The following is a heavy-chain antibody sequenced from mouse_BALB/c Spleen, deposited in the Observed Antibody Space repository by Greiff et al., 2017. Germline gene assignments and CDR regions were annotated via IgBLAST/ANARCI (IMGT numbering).Heavy chain of an antibody. CDR2: ISPGNGDI. J-gene: IGHJ3*01. V-gene: IGHV1S53*01. CDR3: SGLRGTWFAY. D-gene: IGHD3-1*01. Sequence: PEQGLEWIGYISPGNGDIKYNEKFKGKATLTADKSSSTAYMQLNSLTSEDSAVYFCSGLRGTWFAYWGQGTLVTVSA.